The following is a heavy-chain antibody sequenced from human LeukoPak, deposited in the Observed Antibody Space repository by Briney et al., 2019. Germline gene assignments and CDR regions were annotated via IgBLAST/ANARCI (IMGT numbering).Heavy chain of an antibody. J-gene: IGHJ4*02. CDR3: AEWGGYSYGFDY. D-gene: IGHD5-18*01. CDR1: GVSISSSSYY. V-gene: IGHV4-39*07. Sequence: SETLSLTCTVSGVSISSSSYYWGWIRQPPGKGLEWIGSIYYSGSTYYNPSLKSRVTISVDTSKNQFSLKLSSVTAADTAVYYCAEWGGYSYGFDYWGQGTLVTVSS. CDR2: IYYSGST.